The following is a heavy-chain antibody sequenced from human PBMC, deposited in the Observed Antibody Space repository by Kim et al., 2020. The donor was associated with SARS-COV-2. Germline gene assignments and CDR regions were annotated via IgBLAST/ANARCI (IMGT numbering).Heavy chain of an antibody. CDR1: GGSISSSNW. Sequence: SETLSLTCAVSGGSISSSNWWSWVRQPPGKGLEWIGEIYHSGSTNYNPSLKSRVTISVDKSKNQFSLKLSSVTAADTAVYYCARGVRRITMIVVVSPFDIWGQGTMVTVSS. J-gene: IGHJ3*02. CDR2: IYHSGST. D-gene: IGHD3-22*01. CDR3: ARGVRRITMIVVVSPFDI. V-gene: IGHV4-4*02.